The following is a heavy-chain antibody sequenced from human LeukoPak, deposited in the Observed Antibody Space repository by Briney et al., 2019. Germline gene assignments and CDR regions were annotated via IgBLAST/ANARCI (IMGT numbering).Heavy chain of an antibody. J-gene: IGHJ4*02. CDR1: GFTFSSYT. CDR3: ARDSHYGYPSSWYHLEQIDY. CDR2: ISSSSNYI. D-gene: IGHD6-13*01. V-gene: IGHV3-21*01. Sequence: GGSLRLSCAASGFTFSSYTMNWVRQAPGKGLEWVSSISSSSNYIYYADSVKGRFTISRDNAKHSLDLQMNNLRAEDAAVYYCARDSHYGYPSSWYHLEQIDYWGQGTLVTVSS.